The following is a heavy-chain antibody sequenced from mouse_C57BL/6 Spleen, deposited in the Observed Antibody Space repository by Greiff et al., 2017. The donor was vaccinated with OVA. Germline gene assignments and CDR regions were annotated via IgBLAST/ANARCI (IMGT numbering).Heavy chain of an antibody. CDR1: GYTFTSYG. Sequence: QVQLKESGAELARPGASVKLSCKASGYTFTSYGISWVKQRTGQGLEWIGEIYPRSGNTYYNEKFKGKATLTADKSSSTAYMELRSLTSEDSAVYFCARSQYGNYLFDYWGQGTTLTVSS. CDR2: IYPRSGNT. J-gene: IGHJ2*01. CDR3: ARSQYGNYLFDY. V-gene: IGHV1-81*01. D-gene: IGHD2-1*01.